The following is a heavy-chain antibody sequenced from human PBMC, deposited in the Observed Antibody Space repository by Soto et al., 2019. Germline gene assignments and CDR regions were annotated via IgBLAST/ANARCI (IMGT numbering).Heavy chain of an antibody. D-gene: IGHD6-19*01. J-gene: IGHJ6*02. CDR1: GCSFSSYG. Sequence: GGSLRLSCVASGCSFSSYGMHWLRHAPGKGLEWLAGISYDGSNKYSADSVKGRFTSSRDSSKNTLYLQMNSLRAEDTPVSYCAKIEVAGDTNYYVMAVWGQQATVTASS. V-gene: IGHV3-30*18. CDR2: ISYDGSNK. CDR3: AKIEVAGDTNYYVMAV.